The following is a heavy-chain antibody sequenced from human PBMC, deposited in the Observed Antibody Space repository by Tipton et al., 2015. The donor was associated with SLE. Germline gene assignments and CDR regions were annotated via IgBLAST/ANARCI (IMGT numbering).Heavy chain of an antibody. CDR3: ARGGAVYYYYYYMDV. D-gene: IGHD3-10*01. J-gene: IGHJ6*03. V-gene: IGHV4-34*01. CDR2: INHSGST. CDR1: GGSFSDYY. Sequence: TLSLTCAVYGGSFSDYYWSWIRQPPGKGLEWIGEINHSGSTNYNPSLKSRVTISEDTSKNQFSLKLSSVTAADTVVYYCARGGAVYYYYYYMDVWGKGTTVTVSS.